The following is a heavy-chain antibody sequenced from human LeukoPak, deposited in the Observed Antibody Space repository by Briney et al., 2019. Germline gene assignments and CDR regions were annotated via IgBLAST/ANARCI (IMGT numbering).Heavy chain of an antibody. Sequence: PSQTLSLTCTVSGGSISSGSYYWSWIRQPPGKGLEWIGEINHSGSTNYNPSLKSRVTISVDTSKNQFSLKLSSVTAADTAVYYCARGRVRLLWFGGYYMDVWGKGTTVTVSS. CDR1: GGSISSGSYY. D-gene: IGHD3-10*01. V-gene: IGHV4-39*07. CDR3: ARGRVRLLWFGGYYMDV. J-gene: IGHJ6*03. CDR2: INHSGST.